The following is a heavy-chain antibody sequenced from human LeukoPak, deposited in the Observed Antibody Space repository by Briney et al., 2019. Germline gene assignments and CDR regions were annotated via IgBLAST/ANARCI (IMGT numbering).Heavy chain of an antibody. Sequence: GASVKVSCKASGGTFSSYAISWERQAPGQGLEWMGGIIPIFGTSNYAQKFQGRVTITADESTSTAYMELSSLRSEDTAVYYCARDIAVAGTVGYFDYWAREPWTPSPQ. CDR2: IIPIFGTS. V-gene: IGHV1-69*13. CDR1: GGTFSSYA. D-gene: IGHD6-19*01. J-gene: IGHJ4*02. CDR3: ARDIAVAGTVGYFDY.